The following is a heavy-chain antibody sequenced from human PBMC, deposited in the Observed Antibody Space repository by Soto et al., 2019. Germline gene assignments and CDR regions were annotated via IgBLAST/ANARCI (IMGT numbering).Heavy chain of an antibody. J-gene: IGHJ4*02. Sequence: SETLSLTCAVYGGSFSGYYLSWIRQPPGKGLEWIGEINHSGSTNYNPSLKSRVTTSVDTSKNQFSLKLSSVTAADTAVYYCARRYYYGGYFDYWGQGTLVTVSS. CDR2: INHSGST. V-gene: IGHV4-34*01. CDR3: ARRYYYGGYFDY. D-gene: IGHD3-10*01. CDR1: GGSFSGYY.